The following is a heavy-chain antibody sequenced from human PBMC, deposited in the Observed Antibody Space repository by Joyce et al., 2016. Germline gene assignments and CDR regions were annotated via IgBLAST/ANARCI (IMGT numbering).Heavy chain of an antibody. J-gene: IGHJ4*02. D-gene: IGHD2-21*01. V-gene: IGHV5-51*01. CDR2: IYPGDSRT. CDR3: ARVISHSHFDT. Sequence: EVQLVQSGAEVQKPGESLTISGKSSGFSFNGYWIAWVRQMPGKGLEWMGNIYPGDSRTRYSPSFQGQVTISADKSINTAYLHWSSLKASDTAIYYCARVISHSHFDTWGQGTLVTVSS. CDR1: GFSFNGYW.